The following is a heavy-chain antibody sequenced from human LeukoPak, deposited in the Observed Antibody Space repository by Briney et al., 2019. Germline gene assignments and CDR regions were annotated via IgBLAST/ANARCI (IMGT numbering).Heavy chain of an antibody. V-gene: IGHV4-59*01. CDR1: GGSISSYY. J-gene: IGHJ4*02. Sequence: SETLSLTCTVSGGSISSYYWSWIRQPPGKGLEWIGYIYYSGGTNYNPSLKSRVTTSVDTSKNQFSLKLSSVTAADTAVYYCARDTYYYYGSGSYPRPDYWGQGALVTVSS. D-gene: IGHD3-10*01. CDR2: IYYSGGT. CDR3: ARDTYYYYGSGSYPRPDY.